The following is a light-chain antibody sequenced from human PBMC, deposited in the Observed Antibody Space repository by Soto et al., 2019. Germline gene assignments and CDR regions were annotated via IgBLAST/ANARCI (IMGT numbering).Light chain of an antibody. CDR3: CSYAGGYIYL. J-gene: IGLJ1*01. CDR2: DVT. Sequence: QSALTQPRSVSGSPGQSVTISCTGTGNGVGAYNYVSWYQQHPGRPPKLMIYDVTKWPSGVPERFSGSKSGNTASLTISGLQAEDEAPYFCCSYAGGYIYLFRTATKVTVL. V-gene: IGLV2-11*01. CDR1: GNGVGAYNY.